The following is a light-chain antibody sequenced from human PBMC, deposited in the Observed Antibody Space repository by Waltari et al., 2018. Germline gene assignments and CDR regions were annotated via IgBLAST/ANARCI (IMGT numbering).Light chain of an antibody. V-gene: IGLV2-11*01. J-gene: IGLJ2*01. CDR1: TRDIGAFNY. Sequence: QSALTQPRSVSGSPGQSINISCTGTTRDIGAFNYVSWYQHHPGKAPKLIIYDVSTGPSGVPDRCAGSNSGNTASLTISGLQAEDEATYYCSSYTGSYSFVIFGGGTEMTVL. CDR2: DVS. CDR3: SSYTGSYSFVI.